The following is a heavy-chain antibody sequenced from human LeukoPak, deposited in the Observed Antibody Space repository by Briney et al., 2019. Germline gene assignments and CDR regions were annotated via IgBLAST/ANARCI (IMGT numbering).Heavy chain of an antibody. CDR1: GFTFSSYG. V-gene: IGHV3-30*03. J-gene: IGHJ4*02. CDR3: ARRRYSVYDFDY. CDR2: ISYDGSNK. Sequence: GGSLRLSCAASGFTFSSYGMHWVRQAPGKGLEWVAVISYDGSNKYYADSVKGRFTISRDNSKNTLYLQMNSLRAEDTAVYYCARRRYSVYDFDYWGQGTLVTVSS. D-gene: IGHD5/OR15-5a*01.